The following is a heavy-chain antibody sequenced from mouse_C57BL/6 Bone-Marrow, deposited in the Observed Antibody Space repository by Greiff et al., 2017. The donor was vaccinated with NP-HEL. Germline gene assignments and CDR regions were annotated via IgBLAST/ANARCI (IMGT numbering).Heavy chain of an antibody. CDR1: GFSLTSYA. V-gene: IGHV2-9-1*01. CDR3: ASSYGNYAFAY. J-gene: IGHJ3*01. CDR2: IWTGGGT. Sequence: VKLVESGPGLVAPSQSLSITCTVSGFSLTSYAISWVRQPPGKGLEWLGVIWTGGGTNYNSALKSRLSISKDNSKSQVFLKRNSLQTDDTARNYCASSYGNYAFAYWGQGTLVTVSA. D-gene: IGHD2-1*01.